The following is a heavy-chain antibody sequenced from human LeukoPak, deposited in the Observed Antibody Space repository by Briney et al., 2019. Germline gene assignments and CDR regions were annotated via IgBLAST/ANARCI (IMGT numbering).Heavy chain of an antibody. CDR3: AREQGFHFQHMDV. D-gene: IGHD2-15*01. J-gene: IGHJ6*03. CDR2: ISSRSSHI. CDR1: RFTFGYYS. Sequence: PGGSLRLSCAASRFTFGYYSMDWVRQTPGKGLEWVSSISSRSSHIDYADSMKGRFTISTDDGKNSLYLQMNSLRVEDTAVYYCAREQGFHFQHMDVWGKGTTVIVSS. V-gene: IGHV3-21*01.